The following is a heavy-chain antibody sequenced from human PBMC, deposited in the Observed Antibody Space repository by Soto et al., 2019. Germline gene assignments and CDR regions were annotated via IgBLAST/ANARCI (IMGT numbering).Heavy chain of an antibody. J-gene: IGHJ5*02. CDR2: IFSSGST. V-gene: IGHV4-4*07. CDR3: ARDQGVVVTDDNWFDP. D-gene: IGHD2-21*02. Sequence: QVQLQESGPGLVKPSETLSLTCTVSGGSITDYSWVWIRQPAGKGLEWIGRIFSSGSTNYNPSLKGRITMSLDTSKNQFSLKLNSATATDTAVYFCARDQGVVVTDDNWFDPWGQGILVNVSS. CDR1: GGSITDYS.